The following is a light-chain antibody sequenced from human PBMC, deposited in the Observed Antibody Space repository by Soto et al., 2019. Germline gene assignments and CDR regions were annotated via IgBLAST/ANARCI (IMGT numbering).Light chain of an antibody. CDR1: SSDVGSYNL. CDR3: CSYAGSSTPHVV. CDR2: EGS. V-gene: IGLV2-23*01. J-gene: IGLJ2*01. Sequence: QSALTQPASVSGSPGQSITISCTGTSSDVGSYNLVSWYQQHPGKAPKLMIYEGSKRPSGVSNRFSGSKSGNPASLTISGLQAEDEADYYCCSYAGSSTPHVVFGGGTKLTV.